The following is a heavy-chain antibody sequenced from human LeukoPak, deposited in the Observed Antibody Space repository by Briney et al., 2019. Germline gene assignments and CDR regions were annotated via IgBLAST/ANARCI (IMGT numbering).Heavy chain of an antibody. CDR3: ARQARGISRRAFDI. V-gene: IGHV4-34*01. CDR2: INHSGST. D-gene: IGHD3-3*02. CDR1: GGSFSGYY. Sequence: PSETLSLTCAVYGGSFSGYYWSWIRQPPGKGLEWIGEINHSGSTNNNPSLKSRVTISVDTSKNQFSLKLRSVTAADTAVYYCARQARGISRRAFDIWGQGTMVTVSS. J-gene: IGHJ3*02.